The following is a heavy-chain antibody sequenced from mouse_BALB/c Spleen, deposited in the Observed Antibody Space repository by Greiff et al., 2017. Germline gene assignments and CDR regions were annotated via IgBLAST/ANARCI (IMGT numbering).Heavy chain of an antibody. CDR3: ARGDYYASWFAY. V-gene: IGHV5-17*02. J-gene: IGHJ3*01. CDR1: GFTFSSFG. Sequence: EVQLVESGGGLVQPGGSRKLSCAASGFTFSSFGMHWVRQAPEKGLEWVAYISSGSSTIYYADTVKGRFTISRDNPKNTLFLQMTSLRSEDTAMYYCARGDYYASWFAYWGQGTLVTVSA. D-gene: IGHD2-1*01. CDR2: ISSGSSTI.